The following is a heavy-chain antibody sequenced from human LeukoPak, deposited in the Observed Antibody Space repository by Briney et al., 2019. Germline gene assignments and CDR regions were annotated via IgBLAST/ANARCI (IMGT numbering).Heavy chain of an antibody. CDR1: GFTFSSYV. Sequence: GGSLRLSCAASGFTFSSYVHWVRQAPGRGLEWVSAINSGGGNTYYADSVKGRFTISRDNSKNTLYLQMNSLRAEDTAVYYCAKEGYSSSWYGGKIYYYYYYMDVWGKGTTVTISS. CDR2: INSGGGNT. J-gene: IGHJ6*03. D-gene: IGHD6-13*01. V-gene: IGHV3-NL1*01. CDR3: AKEGYSSSWYGGKIYYYYYYMDV.